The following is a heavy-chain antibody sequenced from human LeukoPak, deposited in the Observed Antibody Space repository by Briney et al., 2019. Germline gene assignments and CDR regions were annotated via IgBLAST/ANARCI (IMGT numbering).Heavy chain of an antibody. V-gene: IGHV3-53*01. CDR1: GFTVSSNY. D-gene: IGHD4-11*01. J-gene: IGHJ5*02. CDR2: IYSGGST. CDR3: ARMRFAGSKLS. Sequence: GGSLRLSCAASGFTVSSNYMSWVRQAPGKGLEWVPVIYSGGSTYYADSVKGRFTISRDNSKNTLYLQMNSLRAEDTAVYYCARMRFAGSKLSWGQGTLVTVSS.